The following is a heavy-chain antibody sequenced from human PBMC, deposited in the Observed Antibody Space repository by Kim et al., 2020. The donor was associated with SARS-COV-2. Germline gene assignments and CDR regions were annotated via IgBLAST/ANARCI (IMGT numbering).Heavy chain of an antibody. CDR3: AREGSITMVRGVINYFDY. Sequence: ASVKVSCKASGYTFTSYYMHWVRQAPGQGLEWMGIINPSGGSTSYAQKFQGRVTMTRDTSTSTVYMELSSLRSEDTAVYYCAREGSITMVRGVINYFDYWGQGTLVTVSS. CDR2: INPSGGST. D-gene: IGHD3-10*01. V-gene: IGHV1-46*01. J-gene: IGHJ4*02. CDR1: GYTFTSYY.